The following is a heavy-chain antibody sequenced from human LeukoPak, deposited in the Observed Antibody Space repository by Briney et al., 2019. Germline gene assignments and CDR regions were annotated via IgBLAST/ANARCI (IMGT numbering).Heavy chain of an antibody. D-gene: IGHD6-25*01. V-gene: IGHV3-74*01. J-gene: IGHJ4*02. CDR3: TRGGSSRYTISY. CDR2: INSDGSNT. CDR1: GFTFSNYW. Sequence: GGSLRLSCAASGFTFSNYWMHWVRQAPGKGLVWVSRINSDGSNTTYADSVKGRFTISRDNAKNTLYVQVNSLRAEDTAVYYCTRGGSSRYTISYWGQGTLVTVSS.